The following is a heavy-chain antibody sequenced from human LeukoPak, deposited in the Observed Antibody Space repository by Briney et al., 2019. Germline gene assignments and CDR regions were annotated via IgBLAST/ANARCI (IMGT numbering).Heavy chain of an antibody. J-gene: IGHJ4*02. CDR2: ISGSGGST. CDR1: GFTFSIYA. Sequence: GGSLRLSCAASGFTFSIYAMSWVRQAPGKGLEWVSAISGSGGSTYYADSVKGRFTISRDNSKNTLYLQMNSLRAEDTAVYYCAKDPVVVGIAAADTVDYWGQGTLVTVSS. D-gene: IGHD6-13*01. CDR3: AKDPVVVGIAAADTVDY. V-gene: IGHV3-23*01.